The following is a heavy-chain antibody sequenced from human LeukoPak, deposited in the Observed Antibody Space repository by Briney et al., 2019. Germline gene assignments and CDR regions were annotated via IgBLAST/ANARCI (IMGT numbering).Heavy chain of an antibody. CDR2: IYYSGST. V-gene: IGHV4-59*01. CDR3: ARVYYRNSYDYGYFDL. Sequence: PSETLSLTCTVSGGSIRSYYWSWIRQPPGKGLEWIAYIYYSGSTNYNPSLKSRVTISVDTSKNQFSLKLSSVTAADPAVYYCARVYYRNSYDYGYFDLWGRGTLVTVSS. J-gene: IGHJ2*01. D-gene: IGHD6-13*01. CDR1: GGSIRSYY.